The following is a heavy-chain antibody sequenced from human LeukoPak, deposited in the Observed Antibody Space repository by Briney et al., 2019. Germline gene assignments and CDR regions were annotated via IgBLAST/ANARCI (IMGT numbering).Heavy chain of an antibody. V-gene: IGHV4-59*01. D-gene: IGHD1-14*01. Sequence: TSETLSLTCSVSGDSITGYYWSWIRQPPGKGLEWIGYIYYSGSTNYNPSLKSRVTISVDTSKNQFSLKLSSVTAADTAVYYCARVQPPRGPVGYYYYMDVWGKGTTVTVSS. CDR3: ARVQPPRGPVGYYYYMDV. CDR1: GDSITGYY. CDR2: IYYSGST. J-gene: IGHJ6*03.